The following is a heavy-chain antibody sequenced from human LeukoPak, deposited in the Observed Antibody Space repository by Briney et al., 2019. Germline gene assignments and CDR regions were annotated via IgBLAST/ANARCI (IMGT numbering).Heavy chain of an antibody. CDR3: TRDPGINPGYCSSTSCYYDYYYGMDV. CDR2: IRSKAYGGTT. D-gene: IGHD2-2*03. Sequence: GRSLRLSCTASGFTFGDYAMSWVRQAPGKGLEWVGFIRSKAYGGTTEYAASVKGRFTISRDDSKSIAYLQMNGLKTEDTAVYYCTRDPGINPGYCSSTSCYYDYYYGMDVWGKGTTVTVSS. J-gene: IGHJ6*04. V-gene: IGHV3-49*04. CDR1: GFTFGDYA.